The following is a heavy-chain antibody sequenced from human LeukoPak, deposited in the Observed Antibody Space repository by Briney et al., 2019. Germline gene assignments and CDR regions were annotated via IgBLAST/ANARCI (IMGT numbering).Heavy chain of an antibody. V-gene: IGHV4-39*01. J-gene: IGHJ4*02. CDR3: ASSPLTSSIATVDN. Sequence: SETLSLTCTVSGDSISSSAYYWGWIRQPPGKGLEWIGSIYYSGSTYYNPSLKSRVTISVDTSKNQFSLKLSSVTAADTAVYYCASSPLTSSIATVDNWDQGTLVTVSS. CDR1: GDSISSSAYY. D-gene: IGHD6-6*01. CDR2: IYYSGST.